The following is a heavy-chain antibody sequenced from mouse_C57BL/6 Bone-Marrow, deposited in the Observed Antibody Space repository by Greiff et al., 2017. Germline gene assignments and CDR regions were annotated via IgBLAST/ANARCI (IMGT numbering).Heavy chain of an antibody. CDR3: ASVNITVVATWYFDD. J-gene: IGHJ1*03. CDR1: GYTFTDYY. Sequence: VKLQESGPELVKPGASVKISCKASGYTFTDYYINWVKQRPGQGLEWIGWIFPGSGSTYYNEKFKGKATLTVDKSSSTAYMLLSSLTSEDSAVXFCASVNITVVATWYFDDWGTGTTVTVSS. V-gene: IGHV1-75*01. CDR2: IFPGSGST. D-gene: IGHD1-1*01.